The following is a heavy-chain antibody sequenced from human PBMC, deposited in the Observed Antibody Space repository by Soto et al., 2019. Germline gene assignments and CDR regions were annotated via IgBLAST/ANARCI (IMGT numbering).Heavy chain of an antibody. CDR3: EKAQLGQTLNIAAAPYCLDY. V-gene: IGHV3-30*18. J-gene: IGHJ4*02. CDR1: GFTFSDYP. CDR2: ISFDGGNR. D-gene: IGHD6-13*01. Sequence: QVQLVESGGGVVQPGRSLRLSCGASGFTFSDYPMHWVRQAPGKGLEWVAVISFDGGNRYFADSVKGRFSVSRDNSKNTLFLQMNSLRAEDTAVYYCEKAQLGQTLNIAAAPYCLDYWGQGTLVTVSS.